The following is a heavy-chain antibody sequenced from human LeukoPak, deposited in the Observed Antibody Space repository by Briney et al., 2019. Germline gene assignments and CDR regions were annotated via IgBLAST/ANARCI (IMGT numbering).Heavy chain of an antibody. Sequence: SETLSLTCAVYGGSFSGYYWSWIRQPPGKGLELIGEINHSGSTNYNPSLKSRVTISVDTSKNQFYLKLSSVTDADTDVYYCARGGTAMVTANDYWGQGTLVTVSS. CDR2: INHSGST. J-gene: IGHJ4*02. CDR3: ARGGTAMVTANDY. CDR1: GGSFSGYY. V-gene: IGHV4-34*01. D-gene: IGHD5-18*01.